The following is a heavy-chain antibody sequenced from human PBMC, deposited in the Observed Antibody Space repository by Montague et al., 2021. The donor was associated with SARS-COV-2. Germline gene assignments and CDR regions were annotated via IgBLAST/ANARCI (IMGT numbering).Heavy chain of an antibody. CDR1: GDSISNYS. D-gene: IGHD4-11*01. CDR2: IYYSGST. V-gene: IGHV4-59*08. Sequence: SETLSLTCSVSGDSISNYSWSWIRQSPGKGLEWIGYIYYSGSTNYNPSLTSRVTISVDTSKNQVSLELTSVTAADTAVYYCARHLRVTTVTSHMYHYAMDVWGQGTTVTVSS. CDR3: ARHLRVTTVTSHMYHYAMDV. J-gene: IGHJ6*02.